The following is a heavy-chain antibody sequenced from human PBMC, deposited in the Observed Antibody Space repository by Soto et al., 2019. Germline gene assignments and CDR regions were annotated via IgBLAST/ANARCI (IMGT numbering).Heavy chain of an antibody. J-gene: IGHJ6*02. Sequence: SQPLSLPSTVSGGSVSSGSYHRSWIRQPPGKGLEWIGYIYYSGSTNYNPSLKSRVTISVDTSKNQFSLKLSSVTAADTAVYYCARHGQWLVTGYFYYGMDVWGQGTTVTVSS. V-gene: IGHV4-61*01. D-gene: IGHD6-19*01. CDR2: IYYSGST. CDR3: ARHGQWLVTGYFYYGMDV. CDR1: GGSVSSGSYH.